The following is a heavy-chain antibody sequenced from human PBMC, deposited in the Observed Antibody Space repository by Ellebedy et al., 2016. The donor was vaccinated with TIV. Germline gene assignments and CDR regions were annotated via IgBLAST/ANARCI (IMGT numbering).Heavy chain of an antibody. CDR2: ISYDGSNK. CDR1: GFTFSSYG. Sequence: GESLKISCAASGFTFSSYGMHWVRQAPGKGLEWVAVISYDGSNKYYADSVKGRFTISRDNSKNTLYLQMNSLRAEDTAVYHCVKPLNYGDYASWGQGTLVTVSS. J-gene: IGHJ4*02. CDR3: VKPLNYGDYAS. V-gene: IGHV3-30*18. D-gene: IGHD4-17*01.